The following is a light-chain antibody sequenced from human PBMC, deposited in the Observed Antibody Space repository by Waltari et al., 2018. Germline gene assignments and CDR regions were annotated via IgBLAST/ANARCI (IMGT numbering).Light chain of an antibody. V-gene: IGKV1-39*01. Sequence: DIQLTQSPSSLSASIGDRVTITCRASQSITNYLNWYQQKPGKAPKLLIYGASTLETGVPSRFSGSGSGTDFTLTISRLQPEDFATYYCQQSDSLPRTFGQGTKVEVK. CDR2: GAS. J-gene: IGKJ1*01. CDR1: QSITNY. CDR3: QQSDSLPRT.